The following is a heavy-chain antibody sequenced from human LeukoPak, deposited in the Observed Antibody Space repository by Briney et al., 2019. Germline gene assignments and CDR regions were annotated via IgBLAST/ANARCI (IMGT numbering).Heavy chain of an antibody. CDR2: MNGGNGNT. CDR3: ARGRGTSGSNRDFYYYYYMDV. Sequence: ASVTVSCKASGYIFTDYAIHWLRQAPGQRPEGMGWMNGGNGNTKYSQKFQGRITLIRDTSAATAYMELSSLRHNDLAVYYCARGRGTSGSNRDFYYYYYMDVWGKGTTVTVSS. J-gene: IGHJ6*03. V-gene: IGHV1-3*01. CDR1: GYIFTDYA. D-gene: IGHD2-15*01.